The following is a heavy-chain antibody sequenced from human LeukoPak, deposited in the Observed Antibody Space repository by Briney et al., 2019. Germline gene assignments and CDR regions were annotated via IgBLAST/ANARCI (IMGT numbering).Heavy chain of an antibody. Sequence: GESLKISCKGSGYSFTSYWIAWVRQMPGKGLEWMGIIYPDDSDTRYSPPFQGQVTISADKSISTGYLQWRSLKASDTAMYYCARRSYGGKDFDYWGQGALVTVSS. CDR2: IYPDDSDT. D-gene: IGHD4-23*01. CDR1: GYSFTSYW. CDR3: ARRSYGGKDFDY. V-gene: IGHV5-51*01. J-gene: IGHJ4*02.